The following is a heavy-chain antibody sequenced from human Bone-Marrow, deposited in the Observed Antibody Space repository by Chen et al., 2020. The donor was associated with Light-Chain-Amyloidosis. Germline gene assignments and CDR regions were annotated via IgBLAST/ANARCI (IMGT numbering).Heavy chain of an antibody. V-gene: IGHV3-43*01. CDR1: GFTLDEFT. CDR2: ISWDGRST. D-gene: IGHD2-2*01. J-gene: IGHJ4*02. Sequence: EVQLVESGGVVVQPGGSPRLPCAAAGFTLDEFTMHWVRQVPGKGLEWVSLISWDGRSTYYADSVKGRFTISRDNSKNSLYLQMNSLRTDDTALYYCVKDIEQYQLLFGLGYWGQGTLVTVSS. CDR3: VKDIEQYQLLFGLGY.